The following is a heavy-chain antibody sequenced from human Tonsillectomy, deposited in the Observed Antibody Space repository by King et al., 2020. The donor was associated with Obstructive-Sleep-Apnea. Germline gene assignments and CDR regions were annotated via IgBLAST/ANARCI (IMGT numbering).Heavy chain of an antibody. V-gene: IGHV1-2*04. Sequence: VQLVQSGAEVKEPGASVKVSCKASGYTFSGYYIHWVRQAPGQGLEWMGWINPKSGDTAYAQKFQGWVTMTSDTSISTAYMNLSMLRSDAMAVYYCAREVERTYYDFWSGSQHGMDVWGQGTTVTVSS. CDR3: AREVERTYYDFWSGSQHGMDV. CDR1: GYTFSGYY. J-gene: IGHJ6*02. D-gene: IGHD3-3*01. CDR2: INPKSGDT.